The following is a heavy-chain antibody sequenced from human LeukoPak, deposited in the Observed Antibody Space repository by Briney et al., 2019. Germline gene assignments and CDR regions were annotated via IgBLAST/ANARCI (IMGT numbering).Heavy chain of an antibody. D-gene: IGHD3-16*01. CDR2: VSGSSGTI. CDR1: GFTFSSYS. J-gene: IGHJ6*03. Sequence: GGSLRLSCAASGFTFSSYSMNWVRQAPGKGLEWVSYVSGSSGTIYYADSVKGRFTISRDNAKNSLYLQMNSLRAEDTAVYYCARRSEFGVLYYMDVWGKGTTVTVSS. CDR3: ARRSEFGVLYYMDV. V-gene: IGHV3-48*01.